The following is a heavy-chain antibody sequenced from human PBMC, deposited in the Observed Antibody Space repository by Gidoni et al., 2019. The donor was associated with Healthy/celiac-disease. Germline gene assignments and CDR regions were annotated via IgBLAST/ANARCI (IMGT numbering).Heavy chain of an antibody. J-gene: IGHJ4*02. V-gene: IGHV3-15*01. Sequence: EVQLVESGGGLVKPGGSLRLSCAASGFPFSNTWMSWVRQAPGKGLEWVGRIKSKTDGGTTDYAAPVKGRFTISRDDSKNTLYLQMNSLKTEDTAVYYCTTDKRIWFGELSLFDYWGQGTLVTVSS. CDR1: GFPFSNTW. CDR3: TTDKRIWFGELSLFDY. D-gene: IGHD3-10*01. CDR2: IKSKTDGGTT.